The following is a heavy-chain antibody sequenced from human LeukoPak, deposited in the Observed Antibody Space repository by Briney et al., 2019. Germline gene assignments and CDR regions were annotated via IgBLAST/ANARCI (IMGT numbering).Heavy chain of an antibody. J-gene: IGHJ1*01. V-gene: IGHV4-39*02. CDR1: GGSISSSSYY. CDR3: ARRRYYDSTGFFD. D-gene: IGHD3-22*01. CDR2: IYYSGRT. Sequence: SETLSLTCTVSGGSISSSSYYWGWIRQPPGKGLEWIGDIYYSGRTYYNLSLRNRVSISLDTSKNRFSLTLTSVTAADTAVYYCARRRYYDSTGFFDWGRGHLVIVSS.